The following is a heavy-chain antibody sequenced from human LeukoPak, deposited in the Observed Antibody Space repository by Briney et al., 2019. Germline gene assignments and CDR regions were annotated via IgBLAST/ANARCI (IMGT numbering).Heavy chain of an antibody. D-gene: IGHD3-3*01. CDR1: GFTFGDYA. Sequence: GGSLRLSCTASGFTFGDYAMSWFRQAPGKGLEWVGFIRSKAYGGTTEYAASVKDRFTLSRDDSKRIDYLQMNSLKTEDTAVYYCTRLYGSWSGYYVDYWGQGTLVTVSS. J-gene: IGHJ4*02. V-gene: IGHV3-49*03. CDR2: IRSKAYGGTT. CDR3: TRLYGSWSGYYVDY.